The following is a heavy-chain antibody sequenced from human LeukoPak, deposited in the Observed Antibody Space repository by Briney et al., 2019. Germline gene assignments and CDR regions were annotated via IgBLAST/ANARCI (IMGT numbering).Heavy chain of an antibody. CDR2: VYRTGNA. J-gene: IGHJ4*02. CDR1: GYSISSGYY. D-gene: IGHD3-10*01. Sequence: PSETLSLTCSVYGYSISSGYYWGWIRQPPGKGLEWIGVVYRTGNAYYNPSLKSRVTISIDTSKNQFSLNLTSVTAADTAVYFCAKARGYGSGYFEYWGQGILVPVSS. CDR3: AKARGYGSGYFEY. V-gene: IGHV4-38-2*02.